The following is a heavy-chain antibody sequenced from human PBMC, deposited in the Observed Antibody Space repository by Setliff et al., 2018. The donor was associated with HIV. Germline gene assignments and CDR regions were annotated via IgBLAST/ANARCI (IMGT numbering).Heavy chain of an antibody. D-gene: IGHD6-6*01. V-gene: IGHV4-31*03. CDR3: ARGGRSLAAQTWFDP. CDR1: GGSISSGGYY. J-gene: IGHJ5*02. CDR2: IYYSGST. Sequence: SETLSLTCTVSGGSISSGGYYWSWIRQHPGKGLEWIGYIYYSGSTFYNPSLKSRAAISIDTSKNQFSLKLSSVTVADTAVYYCARGGRSLAAQTWFDPWGQGTLVTVSS.